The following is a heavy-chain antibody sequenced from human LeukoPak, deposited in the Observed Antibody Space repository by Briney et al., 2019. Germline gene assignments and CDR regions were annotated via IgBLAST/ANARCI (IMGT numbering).Heavy chain of an antibody. V-gene: IGHV3-21*01. Sequence: KSGGSLRLSCAASGFTFSSYSMNWVRQAPGKGLEWVSSISSSSSYIYYADSVKGRFTISRDNAKNSLYLQMNSLRAEDTAVYYCARDRIPNLEYSSSSGDYWGQGTLVTVSS. CDR3: ARDRIPNLEYSSSSGDY. CDR1: GFTFSSYS. CDR2: ISSSSSYI. J-gene: IGHJ4*02. D-gene: IGHD6-6*01.